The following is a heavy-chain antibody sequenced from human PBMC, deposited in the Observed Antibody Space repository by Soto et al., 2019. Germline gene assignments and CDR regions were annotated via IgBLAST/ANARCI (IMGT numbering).Heavy chain of an antibody. J-gene: IGHJ4*02. V-gene: IGHV4-59*01. CDR1: GGSIETYY. CDR2: ISGSGST. CDR3: ARILRDTQGWYHHDF. Sequence: QVHLQESGPGLVKPSETLSLTCSVSGGSIETYYWSWMRQSPGKGLEWIGYISGSGSTTYNPSLESRVTLSVDTAKNEFSLKLNSVTAADTATYYCARILRDTQGWYHHDFWGQGTLVTVAS. D-gene: IGHD6-19*01.